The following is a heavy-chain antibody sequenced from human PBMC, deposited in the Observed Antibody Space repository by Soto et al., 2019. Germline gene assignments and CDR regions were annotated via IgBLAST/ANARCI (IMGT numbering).Heavy chain of an antibody. D-gene: IGHD6-6*01. CDR2: IIPNFVTS. Sequence: QVQLVQSGAEVKNPGSSVTVSCKASGGTFNNYAISWVRQAPGQGLEWMGGIIPNFVTSNYAQRFQGRVTITADESTKTVFMELGSLTSQDTAVYYCARGPACALVFDGWGQGTLVTVSS. V-gene: IGHV1-69*01. CDR3: ARGPACALVFDG. J-gene: IGHJ3*01. CDR1: GGTFNNYA.